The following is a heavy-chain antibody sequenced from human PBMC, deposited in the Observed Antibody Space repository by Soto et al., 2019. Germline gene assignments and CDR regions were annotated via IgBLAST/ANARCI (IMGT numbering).Heavy chain of an antibody. CDR1: GGSFSGYY. J-gene: IGHJ6*02. Sequence: PSETLSLTCAVYGGSFSGYYWSWIRQPPGKGLEWIGEINHSGSTNYNPSLKSRVTISVDTSKNQFSLKLSSVTAADTAVYYCARAPHYVWGSYRFHYGMDVWGQGTTVTVSS. CDR2: INHSGST. CDR3: ARAPHYVWGSYRFHYGMDV. V-gene: IGHV4-34*01. D-gene: IGHD3-16*02.